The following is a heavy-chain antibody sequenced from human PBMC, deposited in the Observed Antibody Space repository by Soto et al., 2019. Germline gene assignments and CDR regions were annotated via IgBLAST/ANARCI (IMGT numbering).Heavy chain of an antibody. CDR2: IIPILGIA. D-gene: IGHD4-4*01. Sequence: VQLVQSGAEVKKPGSSVKVSCKASGGTFSRYTISWVRQAPGQGLEWMGRIIPILGIANYAQKFQGRVTITAYKSTSTAYMELSSLRSEDTAVYFCARDDYNYFLDIWGQGTMVSVSS. J-gene: IGHJ3*02. CDR3: ARDDYNYFLDI. V-gene: IGHV1-69*08. CDR1: GGTFSRYT.